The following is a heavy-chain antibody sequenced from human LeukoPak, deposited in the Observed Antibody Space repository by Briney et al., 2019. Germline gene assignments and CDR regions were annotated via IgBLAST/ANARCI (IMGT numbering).Heavy chain of an antibody. CDR3: TTEKLELFFFHPLDSPRRWFDP. D-gene: IGHD1-7*01. Sequence: GGSLRLSCAASGFTFSNAWMSWVRQAPGKGLEWVGRIKSKTDGGTTDYAAPVKGRFTISRDDSKNTLYLQMNSLKTEDTAVYYCTTEKLELFFFHPLDSPRRWFDPWGQGTLVTVSS. V-gene: IGHV3-15*01. J-gene: IGHJ5*02. CDR1: GFTFSNAW. CDR2: IKSKTDGGTT.